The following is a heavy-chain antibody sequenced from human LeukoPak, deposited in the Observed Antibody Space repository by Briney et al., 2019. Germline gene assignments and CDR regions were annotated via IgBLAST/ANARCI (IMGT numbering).Heavy chain of an antibody. CDR2: IYHSGST. CDR1: GGSISSSNW. Sequence: SETLSLTCAVSGGSISSSNWWSWVRQPPGKGLEWIGEIYHSGSTNYNPSLKSRVTISVDKSKNQFSLRLSSVTAADTAIYYCARDFSSSSTVYYYYYMDVWGKGTTVTVSS. CDR3: ARDFSSSSTVYYYYYMDV. D-gene: IGHD6-6*01. V-gene: IGHV4-4*02. J-gene: IGHJ6*03.